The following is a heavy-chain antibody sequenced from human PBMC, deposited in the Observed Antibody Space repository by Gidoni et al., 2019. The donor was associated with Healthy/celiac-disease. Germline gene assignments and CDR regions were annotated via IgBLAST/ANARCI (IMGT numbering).Heavy chain of an antibody. Sequence: QVQLVESGGGVVQPGRSLRLSCAASGFTFSSYGMPWVRQAPGKGLEWVAVISYDGSNKYYADSVKGRFTISRDNSKNTLYLQMNSLRAEDTAVYYCAKDSSGWSDYWGQGTLVTVSS. D-gene: IGHD6-19*01. CDR1: GFTFSSYG. J-gene: IGHJ4*02. CDR3: AKDSSGWSDY. CDR2: ISYDGSNK. V-gene: IGHV3-30*18.